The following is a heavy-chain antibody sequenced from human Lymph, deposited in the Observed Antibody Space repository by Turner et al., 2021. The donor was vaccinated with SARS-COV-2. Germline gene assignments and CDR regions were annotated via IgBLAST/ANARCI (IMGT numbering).Heavy chain of an antibody. CDR2: IIPILGIA. CDR3: GRREAPGRGGGVFYYYYGMDV. Sequence: QVQLVQSGAEVKKPGSSVKVSCKASGGTFSSYAISWVRQAPGQGLEWMGGIIPILGIANYAQGFQGRVTITADKSTSTAYLGLRSLRCGDTGVYDGGRREAPGRGGGVFYYYYGMDVWGQGTTVTVSS. V-gene: IGHV1-69*10. D-gene: IGHD3-16*01. CDR1: GGTFSSYA. J-gene: IGHJ6*02.